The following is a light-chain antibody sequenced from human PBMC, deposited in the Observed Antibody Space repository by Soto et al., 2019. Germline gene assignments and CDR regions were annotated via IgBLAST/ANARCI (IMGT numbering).Light chain of an antibody. V-gene: IGKV3-11*01. Sequence: EIVLTQSPATLSLSPGERATLSCRTSQSLNGYLAWYQQKPGQAPRLLIYDASNRATGIPARVSGSGSGTDFTLTISSLEPEDFAVYYCQQRSSWPTWTSGQGTKVDIK. CDR2: DAS. CDR3: QQRSSWPTWT. J-gene: IGKJ1*01. CDR1: QSLNGY.